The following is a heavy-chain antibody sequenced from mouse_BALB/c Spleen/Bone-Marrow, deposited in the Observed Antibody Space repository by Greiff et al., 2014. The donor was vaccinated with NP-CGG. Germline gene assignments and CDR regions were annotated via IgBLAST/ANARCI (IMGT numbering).Heavy chain of an antibody. Sequence: EVKLMESGPELVRPGASVKISCKASGYTFTDYNIYWVKQSHGKSLEWIGYIYPYSGGTGYNQKFKGKATLTVDDSSTTAYMELRSLTSEDSAVYYCARGNWDFAYWGQGTLVTVST. CDR3: ARGNWDFAY. J-gene: IGHJ3*01. V-gene: IGHV1S29*02. CDR2: IYPYSGGT. CDR1: GYTFTDYN. D-gene: IGHD4-1*01.